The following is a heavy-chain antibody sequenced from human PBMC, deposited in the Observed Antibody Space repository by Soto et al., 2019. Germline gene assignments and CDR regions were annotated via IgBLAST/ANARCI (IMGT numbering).Heavy chain of an antibody. D-gene: IGHD2-21*01. V-gene: IGHV3-74*01. Sequence: EVQLVESGGNLVQPGGSLRLSCAASGFTFSSYWIHWVRQAPGKGLVWVSRINSDGSRTNYADSVNGRFTIARDNAKNPLYLQMNSLRAEETAVYYCARGVRGAYGLDIWGQGTMVTVSS. CDR1: GFTFSSYW. CDR3: ARGVRGAYGLDI. CDR2: INSDGSRT. J-gene: IGHJ3*02.